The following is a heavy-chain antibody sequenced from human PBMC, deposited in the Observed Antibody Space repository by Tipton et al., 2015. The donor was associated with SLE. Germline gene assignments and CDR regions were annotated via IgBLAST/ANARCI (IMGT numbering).Heavy chain of an antibody. Sequence: TLSLTCTVSGGSISSSNYYWGWIRQPPGKGLEWIGSIFYSGSTYYNPSLESRVTIFVDTSKNQFSLKLKSVTAADTAVYYCARGWDHDFWSGYAAYWGQGTLVTVSS. D-gene: IGHD3-3*01. CDR3: ARGWDHDFWSGYAAY. CDR2: IFYSGST. CDR1: GGSISSSNYY. J-gene: IGHJ4*02. V-gene: IGHV4-39*01.